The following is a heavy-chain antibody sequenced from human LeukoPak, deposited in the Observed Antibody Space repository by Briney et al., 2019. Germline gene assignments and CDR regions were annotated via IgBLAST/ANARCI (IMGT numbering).Heavy chain of an antibody. CDR2: ISGSGGST. V-gene: IGHV3-23*01. CDR1: GFTFSSYA. D-gene: IGHD2-2*01. Sequence: GGSLRLSCAASGFTFSSYAMSWVRQAPGEGLEWVSAISGSGGSTYYADSVKGRFTISRDNSKNTLYLQMNSLRAEDTAVYYCAKVGGCSSTSCYAPPPATPGLFDYWGQGTLVTVSS. CDR3: AKVGGCSSTSCYAPPPATPGLFDY. J-gene: IGHJ4*02.